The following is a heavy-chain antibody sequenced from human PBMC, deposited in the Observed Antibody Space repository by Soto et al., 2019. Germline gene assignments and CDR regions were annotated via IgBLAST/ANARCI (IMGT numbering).Heavy chain of an antibody. CDR3: ARRFMSAGWLDP. V-gene: IGHV1-69*13. Sequence: ASVKVSCKASGGTFSSYAISWVRQAPGQGLEWMGGIIPIFGTANYAQKFQGRVTITADESTSTAYMELSSPRSEDTAVYYCARRFMSAGWLDPWGQGTLVTVSS. CDR2: IIPIFGTA. CDR1: GGTFSSYA. J-gene: IGHJ5*02. D-gene: IGHD3-10*01.